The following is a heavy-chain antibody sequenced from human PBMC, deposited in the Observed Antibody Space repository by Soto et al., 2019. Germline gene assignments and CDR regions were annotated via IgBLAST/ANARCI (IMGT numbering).Heavy chain of an antibody. J-gene: IGHJ6*02. CDR1: GGSFSGYY. CDR2: INHSGST. Sequence: QVQLQQWGAGLLKPSETLSLTCAVYGGSFSGYYWSWIRQPPGKGLEWIGEINHSGSTNYNPSLKSRVTISVDTSKNQFSLKLCSVAAADTAVYYCARDSFRDGYNRMDVWGQGTTVTVSS. CDR3: ARDSFRDGYNRMDV. D-gene: IGHD3-3*02. V-gene: IGHV4-34*01.